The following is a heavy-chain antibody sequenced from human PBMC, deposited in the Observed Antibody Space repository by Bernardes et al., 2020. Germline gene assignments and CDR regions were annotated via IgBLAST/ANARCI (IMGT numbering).Heavy chain of an antibody. CDR1: GGSINNYY. V-gene: IGHV4-59*01. J-gene: IGHJ4*02. CDR2: IYYSGST. D-gene: IGHD2-15*01. CDR3: ARGYCSGGNCYSGPFDY. Sequence: SEPLSLTCTVSGGSINNYYWSWIRQPPGKGLEWIGYIYYSGSTNYNPSLKSRVTISVDTSKNQFSLKLDSVTAADTAVYYCARGYCSGGNCYSGPFDYWGQGTLVTVSS.